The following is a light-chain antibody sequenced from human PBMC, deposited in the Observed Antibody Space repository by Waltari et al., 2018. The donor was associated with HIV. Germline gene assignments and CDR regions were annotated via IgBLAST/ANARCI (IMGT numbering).Light chain of an antibody. CDR3: SSYAGSNNPV. J-gene: IGLJ2*01. Sequence: QSALTQPPSASGSPGQSVTISCTGTSSDVGGYNYVSWYQQHPGKAPKLMIYEVSKRPSGFPDRFSGSKSGNTASLTVSGLQAEDEADYYCSSYAGSNNPVVGGGTKLTVL. CDR1: SSDVGGYNY. V-gene: IGLV2-8*01. CDR2: EVS.